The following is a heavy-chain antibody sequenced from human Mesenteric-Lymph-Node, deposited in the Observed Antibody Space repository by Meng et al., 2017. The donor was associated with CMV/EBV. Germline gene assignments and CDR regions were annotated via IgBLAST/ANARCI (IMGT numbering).Heavy chain of an antibody. Sequence: GESLKISCAASGFIFSRYSMNWVRQAPGKGLEWVSSISSSSYIFYADSVKGRFTISRDNAENSLYLQMNSLRAEDTAVYYCARDLGGGYSSSWYQAWGQGTLVTVSS. J-gene: IGHJ5*02. D-gene: IGHD6-13*01. CDR1: GFIFSRYS. CDR3: ARDLGGGYSSSWYQA. CDR2: ISSSSYI. V-gene: IGHV3-21*01.